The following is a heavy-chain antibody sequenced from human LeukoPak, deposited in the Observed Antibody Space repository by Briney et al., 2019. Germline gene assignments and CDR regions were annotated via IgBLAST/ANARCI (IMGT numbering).Heavy chain of an antibody. Sequence: QPGGSLRLSCAASGFTFSGYGMHWVRQAPGKGLEWVAFIRYDGSNKYYADSVKGRFTISRDNSKNTLYLQMNSLTAADTAVYYCARDVDCTNDGCPQSGLAYWGQGALVTVSS. V-gene: IGHV3-30*02. CDR3: ARDVDCTNDGCPQSGLAY. D-gene: IGHD2-8*01. CDR2: IRYDGSNK. CDR1: GFTFSGYG. J-gene: IGHJ4*02.